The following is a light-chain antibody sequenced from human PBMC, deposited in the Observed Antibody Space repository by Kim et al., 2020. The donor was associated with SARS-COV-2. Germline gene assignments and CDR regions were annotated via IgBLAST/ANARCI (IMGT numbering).Light chain of an antibody. CDR2: GAS. CDR1: QSVRSN. V-gene: IGKV3-15*01. Sequence: EIVMTQSPATLSVSPGERATLSCRASQSVRSNLVWYQQQPGQAPRLLIYGASTTVTDIPARFSGSGSGTEFTLTISSLQSEDFAVYYCQRYNNWPRTFGQGTKVDIK. CDR3: QRYNNWPRT. J-gene: IGKJ1*01.